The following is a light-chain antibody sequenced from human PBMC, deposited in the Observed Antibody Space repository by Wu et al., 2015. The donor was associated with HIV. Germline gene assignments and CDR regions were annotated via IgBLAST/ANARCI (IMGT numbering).Light chain of an antibody. J-gene: IGKJ3*01. CDR1: QGIYTA. CDR3: QQFSSFSFT. Sequence: AIQLTQSPSSLSASVGDRVTITCRASQGIYTALAWYQQKPGKAPKVLIYDASSLQSGVPSRFSGSGSGTDFTLTINSLQPEDFATYYCQQFSSFSFTFGPGTKVDIK. V-gene: IGKV1-13*02. CDR2: DAS.